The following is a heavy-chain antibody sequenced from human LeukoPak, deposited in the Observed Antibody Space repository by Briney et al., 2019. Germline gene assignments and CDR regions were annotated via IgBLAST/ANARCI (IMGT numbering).Heavy chain of an antibody. CDR3: APLSYCSSTSCSDY. CDR1: GFTFSSYG. Sequence: PGGSLRLSCAASGFTFSSYGMHWVRQAPGKGLEWVAVISYDGSNKYYADSVKGRFTISRDNSKNTLYLQMNSLRAEDTAVYHCAPLSYCSSTSCSDYWGQGTLVTVSS. CDR2: ISYDGSNK. V-gene: IGHV3-30*03. J-gene: IGHJ4*02. D-gene: IGHD2-2*01.